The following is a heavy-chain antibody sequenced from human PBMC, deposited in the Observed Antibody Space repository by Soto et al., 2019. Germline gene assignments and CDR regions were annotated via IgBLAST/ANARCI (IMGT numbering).Heavy chain of an antibody. V-gene: IGHV4-31*03. D-gene: IGHD3-3*01. CDR3: ARGQRTIFGDNAYGMDV. Sequence: SETLSLTCTVSGGSISSGGYYWSWIRQHPGKGLEWIGYIYYSGSTYYNPSLKSRVTISVDTSKNQFSLKLSSVTAADTAVYYCARGQRTIFGDNAYGMDVWGQGTTVTVSS. CDR1: GGSISSGGYY. J-gene: IGHJ6*02. CDR2: IYYSGST.